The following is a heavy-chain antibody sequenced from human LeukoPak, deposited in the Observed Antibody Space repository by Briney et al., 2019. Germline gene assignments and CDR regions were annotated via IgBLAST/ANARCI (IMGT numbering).Heavy chain of an antibody. CDR3: ARDPIVVVVAAAFDI. CDR1: SYTFTSYG. D-gene: IGHD2-15*01. J-gene: IGHJ3*02. V-gene: IGHV1-18*01. CDR2: ISAYNGNT. Sequence: ASVKVSYKASSYTFTSYGISWVRQAPGQGLEWMGWISAYNGNTNYAQKLQGRVTIPTDTYTNTAHMELRGLSSDDTAVYYCARDPIVVVVAAAFDIWGQGTMVTVS.